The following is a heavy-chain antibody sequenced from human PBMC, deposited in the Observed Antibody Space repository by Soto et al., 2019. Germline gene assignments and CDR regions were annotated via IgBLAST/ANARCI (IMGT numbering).Heavy chain of an antibody. CDR1: GFTFSSYG. Sequence: QVQLVESGGGVVQPGRSLRLSCAASGFTFSSYGMHWVRQAPGKGLEWVADIWYDGSNKYYADSVKGRFTISRDNSKNTLYLQMNSLRAEDTAVYYCARDSQWLALGDYYYYGMDVWGQGTTVTVSS. CDR2: IWYDGSNK. V-gene: IGHV3-33*01. J-gene: IGHJ6*02. D-gene: IGHD6-19*01. CDR3: ARDSQWLALGDYYYYGMDV.